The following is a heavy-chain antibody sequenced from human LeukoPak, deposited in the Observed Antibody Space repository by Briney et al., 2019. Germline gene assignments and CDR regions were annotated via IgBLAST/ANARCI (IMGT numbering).Heavy chain of an antibody. D-gene: IGHD5-12*01. J-gene: IGHJ4*02. CDR1: GFTFSSYS. V-gene: IGHV3-21*04. Sequence: GGSLRLSCAASGFTFSSYSMNWVRQAPGKGLEWVSSISSSSSNIYYADSVKGRFTISRDNAKNSLYLQMNSLRVEDTAVYYCARDSPTTFDYWGQGTLVTVSS. CDR2: ISSSSSNI. CDR3: ARDSPTTFDY.